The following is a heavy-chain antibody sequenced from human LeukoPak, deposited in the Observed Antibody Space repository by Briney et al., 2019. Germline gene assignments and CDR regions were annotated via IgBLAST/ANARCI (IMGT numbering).Heavy chain of an antibody. CDR1: GFTFSDHF. D-gene: IGHD6-19*01. J-gene: IGHJ4*02. CDR2: IKNKANRYTT. V-gene: IGHV3-72*01. Sequence: PGGSLRLSCAASGFTFSDHFMDWVRQAPGKGLEWVGRIKNKANRYTTEYAASVKGRFTISRDDSKNSLYLQMNSLETEDTAVYYCARDLVGSRGWYAIGGHDYWGQGTLVTVSS. CDR3: ARDLVGSRGWYAIGGHDY.